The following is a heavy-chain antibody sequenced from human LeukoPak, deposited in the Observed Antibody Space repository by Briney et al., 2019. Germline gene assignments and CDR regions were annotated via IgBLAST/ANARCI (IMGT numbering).Heavy chain of an antibody. CDR3: ARDSRYYYGSGSYWV. Sequence: PGGSLRLSCAASEFSVGSNYMTWVRQAPGKGLECVSYISSSSSTIYYADSVKGRFTISRDNAKNSLYLQMNSLRAEDTAVYYCARDSRYYYGSGSYWVWGQGTLVTVSS. V-gene: IGHV3-48*01. J-gene: IGHJ4*02. CDR1: EFSVGSNY. D-gene: IGHD3-10*01. CDR2: ISSSSSTI.